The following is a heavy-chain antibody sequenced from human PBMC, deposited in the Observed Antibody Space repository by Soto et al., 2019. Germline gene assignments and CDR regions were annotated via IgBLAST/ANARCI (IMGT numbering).Heavy chain of an antibody. J-gene: IGHJ4*02. CDR2: IIPIPGTG. V-gene: IGHV1-69*11. CDR1: GGTFSGYS. Sequence: AAVKVSCKTSGGTFSGYSITWVRQAPGQGLEWMGTIIPIPGTGNYAQKFQDRVTITADESTSTAYMELSSLRSEDTAVYYCISRVSWVDSWGQGTMGTVSS. D-gene: IGHD3-16*01. CDR3: ISRVSWVDS.